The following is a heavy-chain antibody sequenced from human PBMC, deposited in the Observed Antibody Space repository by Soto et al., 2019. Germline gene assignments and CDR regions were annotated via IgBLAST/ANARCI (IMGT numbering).Heavy chain of an antibody. J-gene: IGHJ4*02. V-gene: IGHV3-53*01. CDR1: GFSVSGNY. CDR2: IYAYSGAAT. Sequence: LRLSCAISGFSVSGNYMSWVRQAPGKGLEWVSVIYAYSGAATFYAESVKGRFIISRDNSKNTVDLQMNSLRAEDTAVYYCARGLNFDVWGQGVQVTSPQ. D-gene: IGHD3-9*01. CDR3: ARGLNFDV.